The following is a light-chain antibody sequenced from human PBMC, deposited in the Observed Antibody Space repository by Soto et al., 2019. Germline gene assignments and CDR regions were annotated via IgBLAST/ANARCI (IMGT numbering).Light chain of an antibody. Sequence: QSALPQPASVSGSPGQSITISCTGTSSDVGGYNYVSWYQQHPGKAPKLILYEVSNRPSGVSDRFSGSKSGNTASLTISGLQAEDEADYYCSSYRSGSTLDVSGTGTKVTVL. CDR2: EVS. CDR1: SSDVGGYNY. CDR3: SSYRSGSTLDV. V-gene: IGLV2-14*03. J-gene: IGLJ1*01.